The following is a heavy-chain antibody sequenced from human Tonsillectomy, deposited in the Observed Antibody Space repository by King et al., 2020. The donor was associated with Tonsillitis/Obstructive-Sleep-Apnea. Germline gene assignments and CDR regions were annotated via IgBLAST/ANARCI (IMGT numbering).Heavy chain of an antibody. J-gene: IGHJ3*02. D-gene: IGHD3-9*01. CDR3: ARAYYDILTGYLDDAFDI. CDR2: IYYSGST. CDR1: GDSISSYY. V-gene: IGHV4-59*08. Sequence: QLQESGPGLVKPSETLSLTCTVSGDSISSYYWSWIRQPPGKGLEWIGYIYYSGSTNYNPSLKSRVTISVDTSKNQFFLKLSSVTAADTAVYYCARAYYDILTGYLDDAFDIWGQGTMVTVSS.